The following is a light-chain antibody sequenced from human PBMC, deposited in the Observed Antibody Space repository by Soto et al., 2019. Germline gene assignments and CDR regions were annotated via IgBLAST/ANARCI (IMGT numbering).Light chain of an antibody. V-gene: IGKV3-11*01. CDR1: QSVSSY. CDR3: QQRADWPLT. J-gene: IGKJ1*01. Sequence: EIVLTQSPATLSLSPGDRATLSCRASQSVSSYFAWYQQKPGQAPRLLIYDTSNRATGIPARFSGSGSGTYFTLTISSLEPEDFAVYYCQQRADWPLTFGQGTPVAIK. CDR2: DTS.